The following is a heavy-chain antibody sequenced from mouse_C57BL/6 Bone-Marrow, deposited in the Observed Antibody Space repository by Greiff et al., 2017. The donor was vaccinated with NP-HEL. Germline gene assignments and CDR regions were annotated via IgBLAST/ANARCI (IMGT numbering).Heavy chain of an antibody. D-gene: IGHD1-3*01. J-gene: IGHJ2*01. V-gene: IGHV5-6*01. Sequence: EVQGVESGGDLVKPGGSLKLSCAASGFTFSSYGMSWVRQTPDKRLEWVATISSGGSYTYYPDSVKGRVTISRDNTKNTLYLQMSSLKSEDAAMYYCARHSGYYFDYWGQGTTLTVSS. CDR2: ISSGGSYT. CDR1: GFTFSSYG. CDR3: ARHSGYYFDY.